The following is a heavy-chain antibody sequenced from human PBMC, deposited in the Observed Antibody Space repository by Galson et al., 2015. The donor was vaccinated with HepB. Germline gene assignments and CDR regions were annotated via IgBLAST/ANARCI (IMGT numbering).Heavy chain of an antibody. V-gene: IGHV3-30*04. CDR1: GFTFSSYA. Sequence: SLRLSCAASGFTFSSYAMHWVRQAPGKGLEWVAVISYDGSNKYYADSVKGRFTISRDNSKNTLYLQMNSLRAEDTAVYYCASPVRYTEWLPNGVGDALDIWGQGTMVTVSS. CDR2: ISYDGSNK. J-gene: IGHJ3*02. CDR3: ASPVRYTEWLPNGVGDALDI. D-gene: IGHD3-3*01.